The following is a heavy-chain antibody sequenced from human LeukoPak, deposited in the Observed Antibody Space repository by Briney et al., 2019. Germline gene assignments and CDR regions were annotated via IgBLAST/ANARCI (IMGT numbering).Heavy chain of an antibody. Sequence: PGGSLRLSCVASGFSLSAYGVDWVRQAPGKGLEWVAVIWYDGTSKDYADSVKGRFTFSRDNSKNTLYLQMNSLTVEDTAVYYCARSQSSSLIDYWGQGTLVTVSS. CDR3: ARSQSSSLIDY. D-gene: IGHD6-13*01. V-gene: IGHV3-33*01. CDR1: GFSLSAYG. J-gene: IGHJ4*02. CDR2: IWYDGTSK.